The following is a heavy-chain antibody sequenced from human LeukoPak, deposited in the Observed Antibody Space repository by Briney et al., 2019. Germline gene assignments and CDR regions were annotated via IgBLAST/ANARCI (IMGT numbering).Heavy chain of an antibody. Sequence: GESLKISRKGSGYSFTSYWIGWVRQMPGKGLEWMGIIYPGDSDTRYSPSFQGQVTISADKSISTAYLQWSSLKASDTAMYYCARSSSPIYYYYYMDVWGKGTTVTVSS. CDR2: IYPGDSDT. J-gene: IGHJ6*03. D-gene: IGHD6-6*01. CDR3: ARSSSPIYYYYYMDV. CDR1: GYSFTSYW. V-gene: IGHV5-51*01.